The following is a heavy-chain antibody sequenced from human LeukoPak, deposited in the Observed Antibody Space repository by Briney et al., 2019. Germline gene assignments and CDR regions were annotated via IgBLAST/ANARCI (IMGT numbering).Heavy chain of an antibody. CDR1: GYTFTNYA. V-gene: IGHV1-18*01. D-gene: IGHD3-22*01. CDR3: ARDFYDSIGYFSLFDS. J-gene: IGHJ4*02. CDR2: ISAYNGNT. Sequence: APVKVSCKASGYTFTNYAFSWVRQAPGQGLEWMGWISAYNGNTIYAQKLQGRVTLTTDSSTSTAYMELRSLRSDDTAVYYCARDFYDSIGYFSLFDSWGQGTLVTVSS.